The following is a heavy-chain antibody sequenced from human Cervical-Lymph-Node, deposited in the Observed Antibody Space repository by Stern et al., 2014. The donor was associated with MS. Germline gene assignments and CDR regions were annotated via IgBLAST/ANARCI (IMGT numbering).Heavy chain of an antibody. CDR3: ANRRVRFSYGMDV. D-gene: IGHD3-3*01. CDR2: ISHSGST. Sequence: QVQLQESGPGLVKPSGTMSLTCAVSGGSISSSNWWSWVRQPPGKGLEWIGEISHSGSTNYNPSLKSRVTISVDKSKNQFSLKLSSVTAADTAVYYCANRRVRFSYGMDVWGQGTTVTVSS. V-gene: IGHV4-4*02. CDR1: GGSISSSNW. J-gene: IGHJ6*02.